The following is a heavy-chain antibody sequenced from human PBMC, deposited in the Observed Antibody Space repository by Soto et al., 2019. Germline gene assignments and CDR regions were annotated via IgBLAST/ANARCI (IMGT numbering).Heavy chain of an antibody. J-gene: IGHJ6*03. CDR1: GFTFSSYA. CDR3: AKVEGGYSGYDTITVTPHKWGYYYYYMDV. D-gene: IGHD5-12*01. Sequence: GGSLRLSCAASGFTFSSYAMSWVRQAPGKGLEWVSAISGSGGSTYYADSVKGRFTISRDNSKNTLYLQMNSLRAEDTAVYYCAKVEGGYSGYDTITVTPHKWGYYYYYMDVWGKGTTVTVSS. V-gene: IGHV3-23*01. CDR2: ISGSGGST.